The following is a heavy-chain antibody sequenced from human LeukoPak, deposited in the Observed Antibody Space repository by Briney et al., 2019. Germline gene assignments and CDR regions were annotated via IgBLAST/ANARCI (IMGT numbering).Heavy chain of an antibody. Sequence: PGGSLRLSCATSGFDFSSYSMNWVRQAPGKGLEWVSSISSSSSYIYYADSVKGRFTISRDNAKNSLYLQMNSLRAEDTAVYYCARVDTAMDYDWFDPWGQGTLVTVSS. CDR2: ISSSSSYI. CDR1: GFDFSSYS. CDR3: ARVDTAMDYDWFDP. D-gene: IGHD5-18*01. J-gene: IGHJ5*02. V-gene: IGHV3-21*01.